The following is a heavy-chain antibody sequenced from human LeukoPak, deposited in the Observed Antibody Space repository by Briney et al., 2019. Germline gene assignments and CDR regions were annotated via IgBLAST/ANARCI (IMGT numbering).Heavy chain of an antibody. J-gene: IGHJ4*02. CDR1: GGSISRGAHY. V-gene: IGHV4-30-4*08. Sequence: SQTLSLTCTVSGGSISRGAHYWYWIRQHPGEGLEGIGYIDYSGSTYYDPSLKSRVTISVDTSKNRFSLRLSPVTAADTAVYYCASRVVPAAYGYWGQGTLVTVSS. D-gene: IGHD2-2*01. CDR2: IDYSGST. CDR3: ASRVVPAAYGY.